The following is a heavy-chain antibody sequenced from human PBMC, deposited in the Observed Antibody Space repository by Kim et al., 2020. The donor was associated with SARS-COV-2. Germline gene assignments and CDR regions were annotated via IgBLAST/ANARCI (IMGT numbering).Heavy chain of an antibody. Sequence: GGSLRLSCAASGFTFSSYGMHWVRQAPGKGLEWVAVIWYDGSNKYYADSVKGRFTISRDNSKNTLYLQMNSLRAEDTAVYYCARESTLGDAFDIWGQGTMVTVSS. CDR1: GFTFSSYG. V-gene: IGHV3-33*01. CDR2: IWYDGSNK. J-gene: IGHJ3*02. CDR3: ARESTLGDAFDI.